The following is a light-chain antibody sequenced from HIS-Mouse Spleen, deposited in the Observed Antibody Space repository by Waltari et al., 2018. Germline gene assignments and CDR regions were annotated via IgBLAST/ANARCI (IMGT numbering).Light chain of an antibody. J-gene: IGLJ1*01. V-gene: IGLV3-25*03. Sequence: SYELTQPPSVSVSPGQTARITCSGDAFPKQYAYWYQQKPGQPPVLVIYNDSERPSGILERFSGASSGTTVTLTISGVQAEDEADYYCQSADSSGTYYVFGTGTKVTVL. CDR2: NDS. CDR1: AFPKQY. CDR3: QSADSSGTYYV.